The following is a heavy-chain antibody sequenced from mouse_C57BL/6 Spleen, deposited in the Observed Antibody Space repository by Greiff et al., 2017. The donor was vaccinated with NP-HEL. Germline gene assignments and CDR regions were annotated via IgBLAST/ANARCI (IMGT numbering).Heavy chain of an antibody. CDR3: AREGGNYNWYFDV. CDR2: IGPGSGST. CDR1: GYTFTDYY. D-gene: IGHD2-1*01. J-gene: IGHJ1*03. Sequence: VQLQQSGAELVKPGASVKISCKASGYTFTDYYINWVKQRPGQGLEWIGKIGPGSGSTYYNEKFKGKATLTADKSSSTAYMQLSSLTSEDSAVYCCAREGGNYNWYFDVWGTGTTVTVSS. V-gene: IGHV1-77*01.